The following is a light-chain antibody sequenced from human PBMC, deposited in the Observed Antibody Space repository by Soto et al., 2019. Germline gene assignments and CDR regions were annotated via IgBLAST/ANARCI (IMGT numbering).Light chain of an antibody. CDR3: QHYYSTPPT. CDR2: WAS. CDR1: QSVLYSSNNKNY. Sequence: DIVMTQSPDSLAVSLGERATINCKSSQSVLYSSNNKNYLAWYQQKPGQPPKLLIYWASTRESGVPDRFSGSGSGTDFTLTISGLQADDVAVYYCQHYYSTPPTFGQGTKVEIK. V-gene: IGKV4-1*01. J-gene: IGKJ1*01.